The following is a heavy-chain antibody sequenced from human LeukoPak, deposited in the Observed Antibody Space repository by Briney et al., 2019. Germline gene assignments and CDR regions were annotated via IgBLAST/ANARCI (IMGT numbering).Heavy chain of an antibody. Sequence: ASVKVSCKASGYTFTSYGISWVRQAPGQGLEWMGWISAYNGNTNYAQKLQGRVTMTTDTSTSTAYMELSSLRSEDTAVYYCARVHDYSNYEINWFDPWGQGTLVTVSS. D-gene: IGHD4-11*01. CDR1: GYTFTSYG. J-gene: IGHJ5*02. CDR3: ARVHDYSNYEINWFDP. CDR2: ISAYNGNT. V-gene: IGHV1-18*01.